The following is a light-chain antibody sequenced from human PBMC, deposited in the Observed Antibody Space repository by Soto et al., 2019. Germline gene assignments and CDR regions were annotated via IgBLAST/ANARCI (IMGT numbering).Light chain of an antibody. CDR2: GAS. Sequence: EIVMTQSPATLSVSPGERATLSCRASQSVSSNVAWYQQKPGQAPMLLFHGASSRATGIPARFSGSGSGTEFTLTISSLQSEDFAVYYCQQYNSWPPLTFGGGTKVEI. V-gene: IGKV3-15*01. CDR1: QSVSSN. J-gene: IGKJ4*01. CDR3: QQYNSWPPLT.